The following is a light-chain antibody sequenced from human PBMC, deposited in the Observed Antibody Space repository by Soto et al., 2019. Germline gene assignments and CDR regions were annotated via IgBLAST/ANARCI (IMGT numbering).Light chain of an antibody. CDR1: QSVSSY. V-gene: IGKV3-15*01. J-gene: IGKJ5*01. CDR3: QQCSDWPLFT. Sequence: EIVMTQSPATQSVSPGERVTLSCRASQSVSSYLAWYQHKPGQPPRLLIYGASTRATGIPARFSGSGSDTNFTLTISSLQSEDFAVYFCQQCSDWPLFTFGQGTRLEIK. CDR2: GAS.